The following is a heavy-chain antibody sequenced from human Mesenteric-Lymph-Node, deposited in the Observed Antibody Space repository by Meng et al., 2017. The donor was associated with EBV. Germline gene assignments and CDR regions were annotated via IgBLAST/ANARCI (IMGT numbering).Heavy chain of an antibody. CDR2: ITPYNGNT. Sequence: QVQLVQSGPGVKEPGASVKVSCKAPGYTFTNYGISWVRQVPGQGLEWVGWITPYNGNTYYGQNVQGRVTMTTDTSTSTAYMELRSLRFDDTAVYYCATDNWFDPWGQGTLVTVSS. CDR1: GYTFTNYG. J-gene: IGHJ5*02. CDR3: ATDNWFDP. V-gene: IGHV1-18*01.